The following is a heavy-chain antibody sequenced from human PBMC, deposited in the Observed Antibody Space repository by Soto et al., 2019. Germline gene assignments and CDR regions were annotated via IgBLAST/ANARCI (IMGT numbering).Heavy chain of an antibody. D-gene: IGHD6-13*01. CDR3: ARDREGYTSSWSVGGY. Sequence: GASVKVSCKASGYTFANFGISWGRQAPGQGLEWMGWISGYNGNTINAQNPKGRVTMTTDTPTSTAYLELRSLRSDDTAVYYCARDREGYTSSWSVGGYWGQGTLVTVPQ. CDR2: ISGYNGNT. V-gene: IGHV1-18*01. J-gene: IGHJ4*02. CDR1: GYTFANFG.